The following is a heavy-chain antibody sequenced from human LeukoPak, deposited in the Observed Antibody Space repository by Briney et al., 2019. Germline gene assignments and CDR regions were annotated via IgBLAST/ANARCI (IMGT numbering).Heavy chain of an antibody. Sequence: PGGSLRLSCAASGFTFSSYAMHWVRQAPGKGLEWVAVISYDGSNKYYADSVKGRFTISRDNSKNTLYLQMNSLRAEDTAVYYCARAGLGGKAAAVPGYWGQGTLVTVSS. D-gene: IGHD6-13*01. CDR2: ISYDGSNK. V-gene: IGHV3-30-3*01. J-gene: IGHJ4*02. CDR3: ARAGLGGKAAAVPGY. CDR1: GFTFSSYA.